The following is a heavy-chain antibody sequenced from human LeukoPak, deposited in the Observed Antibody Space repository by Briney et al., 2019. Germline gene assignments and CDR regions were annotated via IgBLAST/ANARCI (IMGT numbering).Heavy chain of an antibody. Sequence: GASVKVSCKASGYTFTSYGIHWVRQAPGQGLEWMGLISAYNGNTNYAQKLQGRVTMTTDTSTSTAYMELRSLRSDDTAVYYCARVSLYDSSGYYSSWGQGTLVTVSS. CDR2: ISAYNGNT. CDR1: GYTFTSYG. CDR3: ARVSLYDSSGYYSS. V-gene: IGHV1-18*01. J-gene: IGHJ5*02. D-gene: IGHD3-22*01.